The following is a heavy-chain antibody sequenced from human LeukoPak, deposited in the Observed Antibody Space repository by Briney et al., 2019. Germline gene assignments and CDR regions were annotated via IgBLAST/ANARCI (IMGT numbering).Heavy chain of an antibody. CDR2: ISWNSGSI. V-gene: IGHV3-9*01. CDR1: GFTFADYS. CDR3: AKAYHFAYYGGDCYSGAGEVFDL. Sequence: PGRSLRLSCAASGFTFADYSMHWVRQAPGKGLEWVSGISWNSGSIGYADSVTGRFTISRDNAKNSLYLQMNSLRPEDTALYYCAKAYHFAYYGGDCYSGAGEVFDLWGQGTMVTVSS. D-gene: IGHD2-21*02. J-gene: IGHJ3*01.